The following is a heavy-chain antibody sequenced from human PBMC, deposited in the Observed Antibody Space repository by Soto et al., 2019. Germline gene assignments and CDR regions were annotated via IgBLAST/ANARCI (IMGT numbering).Heavy chain of an antibody. CDR3: AGEVAAATSQDDAFDI. J-gene: IGHJ3*02. V-gene: IGHV4-30-4*01. CDR2: LYYSGST. D-gene: IGHD6-13*01. CDR1: GGSISSGDYY. Sequence: QVQLQESGPGLVKPSQTLSLTCTVSGGSISSGDYYWSWIRQPPGKGLEWIGYLYYSGSTYSNPSLEGRVTISVDTSKNQFCLKLSSVTAADTGVYYCAGEVAAATSQDDAFDIWGQGTMVTVSS.